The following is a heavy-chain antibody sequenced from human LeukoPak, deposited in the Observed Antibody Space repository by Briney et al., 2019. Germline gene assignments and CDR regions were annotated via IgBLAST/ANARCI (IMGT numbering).Heavy chain of an antibody. CDR3: ARDTVYYYGMDV. CDR1: GFTFSSYS. V-gene: IGHV3-21*01. Sequence: PGGSLRLSCAASGFTFSSYSMNCVRQAPGKGLEWVSSISSSSSYIYYADSVKGRFTISRDNAKSSLYLQMNSLRAEDTAVSYCARDTVYYYGMDVWGQGTTVTVPS. CDR2: ISSSSSYI. D-gene: IGHD4-11*01. J-gene: IGHJ6*02.